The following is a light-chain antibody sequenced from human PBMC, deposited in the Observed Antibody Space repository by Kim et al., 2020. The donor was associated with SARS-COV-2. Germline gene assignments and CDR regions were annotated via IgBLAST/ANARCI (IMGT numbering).Light chain of an antibody. CDR1: KLADKY. V-gene: IGLV3-1*01. CDR2: QDS. CDR3: QAWDSSTVV. J-gene: IGLJ2*01. Sequence: SYELTQPPSVSVSPGQTASITCSGDKLADKYACWYQQKPGQSPVLVIYQDSKRPSGIPERFSGSNSGNTATLTISGTQAMDEADYYCQAWDSSTVV.